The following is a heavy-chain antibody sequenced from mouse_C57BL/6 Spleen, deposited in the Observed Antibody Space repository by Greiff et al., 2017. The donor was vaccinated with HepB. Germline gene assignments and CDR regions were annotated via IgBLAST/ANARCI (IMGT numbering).Heavy chain of an antibody. V-gene: IGHV1-69*01. Sequence: VQLQQPGAELVMPGASVKLSCKASGYTFTSYWMHWVKQRPGQGLEWIGEIDPSDSYTNYNQKFKGKSTLTVDKSSSTAYMQLSSRTSEDSAVYYCARRGLRRYWYFDVWGTGTTVTVSS. J-gene: IGHJ1*03. CDR3: ARRGLRRYWYFDV. CDR1: GYTFTSYW. D-gene: IGHD2-4*01. CDR2: IDPSDSYT.